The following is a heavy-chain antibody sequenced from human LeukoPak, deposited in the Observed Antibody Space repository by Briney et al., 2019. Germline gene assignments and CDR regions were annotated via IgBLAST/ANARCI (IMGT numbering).Heavy chain of an antibody. Sequence: ASVKVSCKVSGYTLTELSMHWVRQAPGKGLEWMGGFDPEDGETIYAQKFQGRVTMTEDTSTDTAYMELSSLRSDDTAVYYCATTYYGSSGFFFWTLDYWGQGTLVTVSS. CDR1: GYTLTELS. CDR2: FDPEDGET. V-gene: IGHV1-24*01. D-gene: IGHD3-22*01. CDR3: ATTYYGSSGFFFWTLDY. J-gene: IGHJ4*02.